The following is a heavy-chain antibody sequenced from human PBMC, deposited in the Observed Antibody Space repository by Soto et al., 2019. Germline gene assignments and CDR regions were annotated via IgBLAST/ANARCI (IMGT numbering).Heavy chain of an antibody. Sequence: EVQLVETGGGLIQPGGSLRLSCAASGFSVGSNYMTWVRQSPGKGLEWVSLIYSNGDTDYADSVKGRFSISRDNFKTTLSLQMNNLRAEDTAVYHCARKSASSNVPEADGVWGRGTLVTVSS. D-gene: IGHD2-8*01. CDR3: ARKSASSNVPEADGV. J-gene: IGHJ4*02. V-gene: IGHV3-53*02. CDR1: GFSVGSNY. CDR2: IYSNGDT.